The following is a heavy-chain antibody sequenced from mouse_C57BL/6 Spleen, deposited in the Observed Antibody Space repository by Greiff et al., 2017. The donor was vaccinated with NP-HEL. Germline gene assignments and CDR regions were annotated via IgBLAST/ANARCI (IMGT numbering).Heavy chain of an antibody. Sequence: VMLVESGPELVKPGASVKISCKASGYAFSSSWMNWVKQRPGKGLEWIGRIYPGDGDTNYNGKFKGKATLTADKSSSTAYMQLSSLTSEDSAVYFCARLHYGSSPFDYWGQGTTLTVSS. D-gene: IGHD1-1*01. V-gene: IGHV1-82*01. CDR2: IYPGDGDT. CDR3: ARLHYGSSPFDY. CDR1: GYAFSSSW. J-gene: IGHJ2*01.